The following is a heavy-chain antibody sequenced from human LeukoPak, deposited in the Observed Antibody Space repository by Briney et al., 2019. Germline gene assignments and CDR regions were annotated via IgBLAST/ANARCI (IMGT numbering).Heavy chain of an antibody. Sequence: PGGSLRLSCAASGFSFSNYWMHWVRQAPGKGLVWVSRISSDGSDTIYADSVKGRFTMSRDNAKNTLYLQMNSLRAEDTAVYYCAKDSHDYGGDLDYWGQGTLVTVSS. J-gene: IGHJ4*02. V-gene: IGHV3-74*01. CDR3: AKDSHDYGGDLDY. CDR1: GFSFSNYW. CDR2: ISSDGSDT. D-gene: IGHD4-23*01.